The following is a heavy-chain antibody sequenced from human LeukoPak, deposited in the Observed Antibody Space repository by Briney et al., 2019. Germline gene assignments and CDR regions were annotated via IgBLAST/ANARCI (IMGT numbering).Heavy chain of an antibody. CDR3: ARDPPDVGGYEYYLDY. V-gene: IGHV1-69*04. Sequence: VASVKVSCKASGGTFSSYAISWVRQAPGQGLEWMGRIIPILGIANYAQKFQGRVTITADKSTSTAYMELSSLRSEDTAVYFCARDPPDVGGYEYYLDYWGQGTLVTVSS. CDR2: IIPILGIA. J-gene: IGHJ4*02. CDR1: GGTFSSYA. D-gene: IGHD3-22*01.